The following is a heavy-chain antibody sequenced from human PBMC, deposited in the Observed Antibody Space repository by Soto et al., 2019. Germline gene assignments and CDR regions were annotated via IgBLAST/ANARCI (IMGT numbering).Heavy chain of an antibody. J-gene: IGHJ6*02. CDR1: GFTFSIYA. Sequence: GGSLRLSCAASGFTFSIYAMNWVRQAPGKGLEWVSAISGSGGSTYYADSVKGRFTISRDNSKNTLYLQMNSLRAEDTAVYYCARYCSSTSCFHYYYGMDVWGQGTTVTVSS. V-gene: IGHV3-23*01. CDR3: ARYCSSTSCFHYYYGMDV. CDR2: ISGSGGST. D-gene: IGHD2-2*01.